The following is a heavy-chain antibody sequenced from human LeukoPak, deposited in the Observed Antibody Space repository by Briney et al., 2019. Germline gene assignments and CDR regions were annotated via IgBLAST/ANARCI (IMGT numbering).Heavy chain of an antibody. D-gene: IGHD1-26*01. V-gene: IGHV3-21*01. CDR1: GFTFSSYS. CDR2: ISSSSSYI. J-gene: IGHJ5*02. CDR3: ATQSVVGEIHWFDP. Sequence: GGSLRLSCAASGFTFSSYSMNWVRQAPGKGLEWVSSISSSSSYIYYADSVKGRFTISRDNAKNSLYLQMNSLRAEDTAVYYCATQSVVGEIHWFDPWGQGTLVTVSS.